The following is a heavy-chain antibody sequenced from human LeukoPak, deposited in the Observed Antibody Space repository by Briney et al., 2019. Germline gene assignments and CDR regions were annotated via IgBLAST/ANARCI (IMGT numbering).Heavy chain of an antibody. CDR1: GGSIRNRSYY. D-gene: IGHD1-26*01. V-gene: IGHV4-39*01. J-gene: IGHJ4*02. CDR3: ASGSYTYYFDY. Sequence: PSETPSLTRTVSGGSIRNRSYYWGRIRQPPGKGLEWIGCIYYSWRTYYNPSLKSRVTISVDTSKNQFSLKLSSVTAADTAVYYCASGSYTYYFDYWGQGTLVTVSS. CDR2: IYYSWRT.